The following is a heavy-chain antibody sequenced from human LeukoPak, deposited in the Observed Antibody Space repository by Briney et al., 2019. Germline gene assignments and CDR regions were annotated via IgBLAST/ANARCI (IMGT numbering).Heavy chain of an antibody. Sequence: PGGSLRLSCSASGFSFRSYEMNWVRQAPGKGLEWISYISGSGDTIYYADSVRGRFTISRDNAKNSLFLQMNSLTADDTAIYYCARERTTIVSGTTIGAYWGQGTLVTVSP. CDR2: ISGSGDTI. CDR3: ARERTTIVSGTTIGAY. CDR1: GFSFRSYE. V-gene: IGHV3-48*03. J-gene: IGHJ4*02. D-gene: IGHD2/OR15-2a*01.